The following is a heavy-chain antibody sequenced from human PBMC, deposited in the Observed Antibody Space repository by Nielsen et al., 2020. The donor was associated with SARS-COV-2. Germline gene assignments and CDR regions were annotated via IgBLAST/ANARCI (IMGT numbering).Heavy chain of an antibody. D-gene: IGHD2-21*02. CDR1: GFTFSSYA. CDR3: AKDDYYFDY. CDR2: ISGSGGST. V-gene: IGHV3-23*01. J-gene: IGHJ4*02. Sequence: GESLKISCSASGFTFSSYAMHWVRQAPGKGLEWVSAISGSGGSTYYADSVKGRFTISRDNSKNTLYLQMNSLRAEDTAVYYCAKDDYYFDYWGQGTLVTVSS.